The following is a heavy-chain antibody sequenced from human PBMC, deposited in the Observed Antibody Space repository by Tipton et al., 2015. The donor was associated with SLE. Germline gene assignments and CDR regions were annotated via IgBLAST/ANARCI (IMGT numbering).Heavy chain of an antibody. CDR2: IKEDGSEK. J-gene: IGHJ2*01. V-gene: IGHV3-7*01. Sequence: SLRLSCEVSGFTLSNYWMSWVRQAPGKGLEWVANIKEDGSEKYYVDSVRGRFTISRDDAENSLFLQMNSLRVEDTAMYYCARDSHGCDDDSSCYWYFDLWGRGTLVTVSS. D-gene: IGHD2-21*01. CDR1: GFTLSNYW. CDR3: ARDSHGCDDDSSCYWYFDL.